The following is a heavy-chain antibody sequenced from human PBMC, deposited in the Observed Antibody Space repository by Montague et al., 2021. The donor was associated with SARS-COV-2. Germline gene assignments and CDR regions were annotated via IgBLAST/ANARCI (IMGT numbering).Heavy chain of an antibody. CDR2: IYYSGST. Sequence: ETLSLTCTVSGGSISSSSYYWGWIRQPPGKGLEWIGSIYYSGSTYYNPSLKSRVTVSVDTSKNQFSLKLSSVTAADTAVYYCARDTRITMIVVVQGYGMDVWGQGTTVTVSS. D-gene: IGHD3-22*01. CDR1: GGSISSSSYY. J-gene: IGHJ6*02. V-gene: IGHV4-39*07. CDR3: ARDTRITMIVVVQGYGMDV.